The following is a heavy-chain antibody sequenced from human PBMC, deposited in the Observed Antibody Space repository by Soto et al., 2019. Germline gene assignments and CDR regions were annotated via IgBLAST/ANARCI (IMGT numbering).Heavy chain of an antibody. V-gene: IGHV3-66*01. CDR3: ASEDRSAFEV. Sequence: EEQLVESGGGLVEFGGPLRLSCAASGFIVSEKHMSAVRQAPGKGREWVSTIYSIYGRSRTCYADSVEGRFTISRDNSKNTLSLQMNTLRAEDPDVYCCASEDRSAFEVWGQGAMVTVSS. J-gene: IGHJ3*01. CDR1: GFIVSEKH. CDR2: IYSIYGRSRT.